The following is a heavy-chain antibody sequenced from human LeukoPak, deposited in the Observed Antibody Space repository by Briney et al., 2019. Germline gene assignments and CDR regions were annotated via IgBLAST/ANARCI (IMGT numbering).Heavy chain of an antibody. CDR1: GFTFSSYS. J-gene: IGHJ3*02. V-gene: IGHV3-30*03. Sequence: GGSLRLSCAASGFTFSSYSLNWVRQAPGKGLEWVAVISYDGSNKYYADSVKGRFTISRDNSKNTLYLQMNSLRAEDTAVYYCARDKGIAVALDAFDIWGQGTMVTVSS. D-gene: IGHD6-19*01. CDR3: ARDKGIAVALDAFDI. CDR2: ISYDGSNK.